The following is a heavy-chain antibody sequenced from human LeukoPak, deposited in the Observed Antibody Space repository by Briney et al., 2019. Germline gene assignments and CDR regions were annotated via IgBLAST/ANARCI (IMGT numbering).Heavy chain of an antibody. CDR1: GFTFDDYA. J-gene: IGHJ4*02. CDR2: ISWNSGSI. Sequence: GRSLGLSCAASGFTFDDYAMHWVRQAPGKGLEWVSGISWNSGSIGYADSVKGRFTISRDNAKNSLYLQMNSLRDEDTAVYYCARGSGQWSFDYWGQGTLVTVSS. CDR3: ARGSGQWSFDY. V-gene: IGHV3-9*01. D-gene: IGHD2-15*01.